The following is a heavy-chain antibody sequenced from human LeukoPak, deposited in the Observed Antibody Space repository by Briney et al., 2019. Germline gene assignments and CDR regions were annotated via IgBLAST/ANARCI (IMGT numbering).Heavy chain of an antibody. J-gene: IGHJ4*02. V-gene: IGHV3-21*01. Sequence: GSLRLSCAASGFTFSSYSMNWVRQAPGKGLEWVSSISSSSSYIYYADSVKGRFTISRDNAKNSLYLQMNSLRAEDTAVYYCARDQGQQLVPFDYWGQGTLVTVSS. D-gene: IGHD6-13*01. CDR1: GFTFSSYS. CDR3: ARDQGQQLVPFDY. CDR2: ISSSSSYI.